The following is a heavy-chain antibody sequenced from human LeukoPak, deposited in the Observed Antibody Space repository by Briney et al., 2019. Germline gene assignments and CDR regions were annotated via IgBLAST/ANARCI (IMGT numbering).Heavy chain of an antibody. CDR2: IYYSGST. J-gene: IGHJ6*04. Sequence: SETLSLTCTVSGGSISSYYWSWIRQPPGKGLEWIGYIYYSGSTNYNPSLKSRVTISVDTSKNQFSLKLSSVTAADTAVYYCARVMVRGVIIRSYYYYYGMDVWGKGTTVTVSS. V-gene: IGHV4-59*01. CDR3: ARVMVRGVIIRSYYYYYGMDV. D-gene: IGHD3-10*01. CDR1: GGSISSYY.